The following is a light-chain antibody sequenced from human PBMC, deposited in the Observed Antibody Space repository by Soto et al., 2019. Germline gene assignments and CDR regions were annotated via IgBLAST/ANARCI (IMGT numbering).Light chain of an antibody. J-gene: IGLJ2*01. CDR2: RDN. V-gene: IGLV1-44*01. CDR3: SAWDDSIFGPV. Sequence: QSVLTQPPSASGTPGQRVTISCSGGNSNLGSNPVNWYLHLPGTAPKLLIYRDNQRPSGVPDRFSGSKSGTSASLAISGLQCQDEADYFCSAWDDSIFGPVFGGGTKLTVL. CDR1: NSNLGSNP.